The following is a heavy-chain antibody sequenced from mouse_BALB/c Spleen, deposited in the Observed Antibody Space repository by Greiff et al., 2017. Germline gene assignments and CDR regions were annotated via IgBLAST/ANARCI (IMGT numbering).Heavy chain of an antibody. CDR2: ISSGDIT. Sequence: EVHLVESGGGLVKPGGSLKLSCAASRFTFSSYAMSWARQTPEKRLEWVASISSGDITYYPDSVKGRFTISRDNARNILYLQMTSLRSEDTAMYYCARGLYGNYVDYWGQGTTLTVSS. D-gene: IGHD2-1*01. CDR3: ARGLYGNYVDY. V-gene: IGHV5-6-5*01. CDR1: RFTFSSYA. J-gene: IGHJ2*01.